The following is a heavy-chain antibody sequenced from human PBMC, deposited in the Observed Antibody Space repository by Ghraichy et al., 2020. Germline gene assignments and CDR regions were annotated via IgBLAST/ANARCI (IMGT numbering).Heavy chain of an antibody. D-gene: IGHD6-19*01. CDR3: ARDFEGVYSSGWYRAPGGY. CDR2: ISSSGSTI. V-gene: IGHV3-11*01. CDR1: GFTFSDYY. J-gene: IGHJ4*02. Sequence: GGSLRLSCAASGFTFSDYYMNWIRQAPGKGLEWVSYISSSGSTIYYADSVKGRFTISRDNAKNSLYLQMNSLRAEDTAVYYCARDFEGVYSSGWYRAPGGYWGQGTLVTVSS.